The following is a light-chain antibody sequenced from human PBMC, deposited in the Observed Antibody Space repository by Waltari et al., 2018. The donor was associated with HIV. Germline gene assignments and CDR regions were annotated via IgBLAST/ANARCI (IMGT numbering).Light chain of an antibody. CDR2: AAS. CDR1: QAINNY. V-gene: IGKV1-9*01. Sequence: DIQLTQSPSFLSASVGDRVTITCRASQAINNYLVWYQQKPGRAPELLIYAASTLQSGVPSRFSGSASGTEFTLTIRSLQFEDFATYYCQQLNSYPITFGQGTRLDIK. J-gene: IGKJ5*01. CDR3: QQLNSYPIT.